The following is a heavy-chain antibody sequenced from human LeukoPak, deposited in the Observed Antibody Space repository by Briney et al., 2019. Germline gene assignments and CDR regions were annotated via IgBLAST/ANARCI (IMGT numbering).Heavy chain of an antibody. D-gene: IGHD1-26*01. J-gene: IGHJ5*02. V-gene: IGHV3-21*01. CDR1: GFTFNTYA. CDR3: ATNPWAQGETAAIGPFDP. Sequence: PGGSLRLSCAASGFTFNTYAMSWVRQAPGKGLEWVSSISDRSGYIYYAESVRGRFTISRDNAKNSVSLHMTSLRDQDTAVYHCATNPWAQGETAAIGPFDPWGQGTLVIVSS. CDR2: ISDRSGYI.